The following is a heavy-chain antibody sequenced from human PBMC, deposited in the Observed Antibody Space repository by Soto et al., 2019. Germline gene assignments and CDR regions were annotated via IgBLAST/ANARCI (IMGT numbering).Heavy chain of an antibody. CDR3: ARHSSRGYYYDSSGPHPTDY. CDR2: IYYSGST. Sequence: SETLSLACTFSVGSISISSYYWGWIRQPPGKGREWIGSIYYSGSTYYNPSLKSRVTISVDTSKNQFSLKLSSVTAADTAVYYCARHSSRGYYYDSSGPHPTDYWGQGTLVTVSS. CDR1: VGSISISSYY. V-gene: IGHV4-39*01. D-gene: IGHD3-22*01. J-gene: IGHJ4*02.